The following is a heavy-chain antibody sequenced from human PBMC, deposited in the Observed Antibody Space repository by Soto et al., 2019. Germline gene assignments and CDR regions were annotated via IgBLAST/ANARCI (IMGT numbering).Heavy chain of an antibody. D-gene: IGHD5-12*01. CDR3: AREGVAPYYYYGMDV. CDR2: ISSYNGDT. V-gene: IGHV1-18*01. Sequence: QVQLVQSGAEVKKPGASVKVSCKASGYTFTRSGISWVRQAPGQGPEWMGWISSYNGDTNYAQTFQGRVTMTTDTSTRTAYMELRSLRSDDTAGYYCAREGVAPYYYYGMDVWGEGAPGTVSS. J-gene: IGHJ6*04. CDR1: GYTFTRSG.